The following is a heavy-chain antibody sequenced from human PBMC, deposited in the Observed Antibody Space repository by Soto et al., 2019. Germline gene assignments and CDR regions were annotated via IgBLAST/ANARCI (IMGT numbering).Heavy chain of an antibody. Sequence: EVQLLESGGGLVQPGGSLRLSCAASGFTFSSYAMSWVRQAPGKGLEWVLVISGSGGSTYYADSVKGRFTISRDNSKNTLYLQMNSLRAEDTAVHYCAKRGSGSQFDYWGQGTLVTVSS. CDR1: GFTFSSYA. V-gene: IGHV3-23*01. CDR2: ISGSGGST. D-gene: IGHD1-26*01. CDR3: AKRGSGSQFDY. J-gene: IGHJ4*02.